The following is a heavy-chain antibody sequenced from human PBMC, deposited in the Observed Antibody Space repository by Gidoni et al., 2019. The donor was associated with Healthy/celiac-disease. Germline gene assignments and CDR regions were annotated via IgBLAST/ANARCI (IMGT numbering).Heavy chain of an antibody. D-gene: IGHD5-12*01. V-gene: IGHV1-46*01. CDR2: INPSGGST. Sequence: QVQLVQSGAEVKKPGASVKVSCKEAGYTFTSYYMHWVRQAPGQGLEWMGIINPSGGSTSYAQKFQGRVTMTRDTSTSTVYMELSSLRSEDTAVYYCAREGGSGVATDDYWGQGTLVTFSS. J-gene: IGHJ4*02. CDR1: GYTFTSYY. CDR3: AREGGSGVATDDY.